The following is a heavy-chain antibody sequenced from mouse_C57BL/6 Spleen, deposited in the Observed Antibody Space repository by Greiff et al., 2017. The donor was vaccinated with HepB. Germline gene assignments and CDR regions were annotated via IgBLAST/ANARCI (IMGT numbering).Heavy chain of an antibody. V-gene: IGHV3-1*01. CDR2: ISYSGST. CDR1: GYSITSGYD. CDR3: ARGSYGSSLDFDY. Sequence: ESGPGMVKPSQSLSLTCTVTGYSITSGYDWHWIRHFPGNTLEWMGYISYSGSTNYNPSLKSRISITHDTSKNHFFLKLNSVTTEDTATYYCARGSYGSSLDFDYWGQGTTLTVSS. J-gene: IGHJ2*01. D-gene: IGHD1-1*01.